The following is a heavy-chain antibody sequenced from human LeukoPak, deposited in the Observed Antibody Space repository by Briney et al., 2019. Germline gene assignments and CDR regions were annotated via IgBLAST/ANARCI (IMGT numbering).Heavy chain of an antibody. D-gene: IGHD2-2*01. V-gene: IGHV4-34*01. CDR3: ARRKRSGCSSTSCLLNWFDP. CDR1: GESFSGYY. CDR2: INHSGST. Sequence: SETLSLTCAVYGESFSGYYWSWIRQPPGKGLEWIGEINHSGSTNCNPSLKSRVTISVDTSKNQFSLKPSSVTAADTAVYYCARRKRSGCSSTSCLLNWFDPWGQGTLVTVSS. J-gene: IGHJ5*02.